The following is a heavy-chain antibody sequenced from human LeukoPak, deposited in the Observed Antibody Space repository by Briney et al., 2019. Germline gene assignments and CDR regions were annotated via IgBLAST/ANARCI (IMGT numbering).Heavy chain of an antibody. CDR1: GFTFSSYA. CDR2: IDYNGGST. V-gene: IGHV3-64*01. CDR3: ARDDSSARANY. J-gene: IGHJ4*02. Sequence: HGGSLRLSCAASGFTFSSYAMHWVRQAPGKGLEYVSAIDYNGGSTYYANSVRGRFTISRDNSKNTLYLQMNSLRAEDTALYYCARDDSSARANYWGQGTLVTVSS. D-gene: IGHD3-22*01.